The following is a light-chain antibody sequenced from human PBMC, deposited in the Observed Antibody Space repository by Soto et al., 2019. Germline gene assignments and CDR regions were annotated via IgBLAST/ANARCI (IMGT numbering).Light chain of an antibody. V-gene: IGKV4-1*01. J-gene: IGKJ5*01. CDR3: QQYYSTLIT. CDR2: WAS. CDR1: QGVLYSSYNKIS. Sequence: IALTQSQDSLALPRGGRATMNCKSSQGVLYSSYNKISLAWYQVKPGRPPKLLFSWASTRESGVPDRFSGSGSGTDFTLTISSLQAEDVAVYYCQQYYSTLITFGQGTRLEIK.